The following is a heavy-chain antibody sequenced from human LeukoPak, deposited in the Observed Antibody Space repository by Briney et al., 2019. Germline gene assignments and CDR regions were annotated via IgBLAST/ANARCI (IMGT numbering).Heavy chain of an antibody. D-gene: IGHD4-11*01. CDR3: ARTSTTLT. CDR2: ISQYGTT. V-gene: IGHV4-38-2*01. CDR1: GYSITSCYY. J-gene: IGHJ4*02. Sequence: SETLSLTCDVFGYSITSCYYCGWIRQPPGKGLEWIGSISQYGTTSYDPSLKSRVIMSVDTSKNQFSLKLTSVTAADTAVYYCARTSTTLTWGQGILVTVSS.